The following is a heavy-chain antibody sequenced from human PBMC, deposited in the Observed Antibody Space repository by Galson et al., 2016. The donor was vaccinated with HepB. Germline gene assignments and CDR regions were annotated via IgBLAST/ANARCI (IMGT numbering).Heavy chain of an antibody. D-gene: IGHD2-2*01. CDR3: ATGIRYCESPTCYAEYGLDV. Sequence: SVKVSCKASGYTFTGYHMYWVRQAPGQGLEWMGWINPKSGGTNSAQKFQGRVTMTRDTSISTAYMELTSLRSSDTAVYYCATGIRYCESPTCYAEYGLDVWGKGTPVIVSS. V-gene: IGHV1-2*02. CDR2: INPKSGGT. CDR1: GYTFTGYH. J-gene: IGHJ6*04.